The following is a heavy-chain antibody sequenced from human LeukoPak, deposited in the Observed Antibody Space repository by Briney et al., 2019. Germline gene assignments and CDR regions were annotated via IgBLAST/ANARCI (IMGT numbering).Heavy chain of an antibody. D-gene: IGHD3-22*01. V-gene: IGHV3-23*01. CDR2: IIYDGRHT. CDR3: AKDGLSYDGSTHVYYFQS. Sequence: PGGSLRLSYTASGFTFRMYAMSWVRQAPGKGLESVASIIYDGRHTYYAASVKGRFTISRDNSQNTLYLQMNSLRAEDTALYYCAKDGLSYDGSTHVYYFQSLGQGTLVTVSS. CDR1: GFTFRMYA. J-gene: IGHJ4*02.